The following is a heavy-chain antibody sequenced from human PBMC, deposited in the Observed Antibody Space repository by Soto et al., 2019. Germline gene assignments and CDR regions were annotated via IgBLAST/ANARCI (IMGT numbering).Heavy chain of an antibody. CDR3: ARGQQWLVQGTYGMDV. CDR1: GFTFSSHS. J-gene: IGHJ6*02. Sequence: GGSLRLSCAGSGFTFSSHSMNWVRQAPEKGLEWVSSISASGGSTYYADSVKGRFTISRDNSKNTLYLKMNGLRVDDTAMYYCARGQQWLVQGTYGMDVWGQGTMVTVSS. D-gene: IGHD6-19*01. CDR2: ISASGGST. V-gene: IGHV3-23*01.